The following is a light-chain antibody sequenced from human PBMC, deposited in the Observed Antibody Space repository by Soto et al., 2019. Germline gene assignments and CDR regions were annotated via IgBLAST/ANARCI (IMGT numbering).Light chain of an antibody. CDR2: DTH. Sequence: QSVVTQEPSLTVSPVGTVTLTCGSSTGAVATGHYPYWFQQMPGQAPRTLIYDTHNRHSWTPVRFSGSLLGGKPALTLSGAQPEDEADYYCSLSYSGIRVFGGGTKVTVL. CDR1: TGAVATGHY. V-gene: IGLV7-46*01. J-gene: IGLJ3*02. CDR3: SLSYSGIRV.